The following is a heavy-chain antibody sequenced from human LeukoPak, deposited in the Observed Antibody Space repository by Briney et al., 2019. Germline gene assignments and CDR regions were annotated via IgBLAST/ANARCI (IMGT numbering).Heavy chain of an antibody. J-gene: IGHJ3*02. CDR2: IYYSGST. Sequence: SETLSLTCTVSGGSISSYYWSWIRQPPGKGLEWIGYIYYSGSTNYNPSLKSRVTISVDTSKNQFSLKLSSVTAADTAVYYCASFIAVGLGAFDIWGQGTMVTVSS. CDR3: ASFIAVGLGAFDI. CDR1: GGSISSYY. V-gene: IGHV4-59*01. D-gene: IGHD6-19*01.